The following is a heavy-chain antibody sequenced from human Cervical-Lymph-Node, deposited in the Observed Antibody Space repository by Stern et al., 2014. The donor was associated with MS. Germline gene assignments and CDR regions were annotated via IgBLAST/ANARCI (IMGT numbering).Heavy chain of an antibody. CDR3: AKDLAVLRYFDWLGLPTWFDP. D-gene: IGHD3-9*01. CDR2: ISWNSGSI. Sequence: EVQLVESGGGLVQPGRSLRLSCAASGFNFEEYAMHWVRQAPGKGLERVSGISWNSGSIGYADSVKGRFTISRDNAKNSLYLQMNSLRAEDTALYYCAKDLAVLRYFDWLGLPTWFDPWGQGTLVTVSS. J-gene: IGHJ5*02. V-gene: IGHV3-9*01. CDR1: GFNFEEYA.